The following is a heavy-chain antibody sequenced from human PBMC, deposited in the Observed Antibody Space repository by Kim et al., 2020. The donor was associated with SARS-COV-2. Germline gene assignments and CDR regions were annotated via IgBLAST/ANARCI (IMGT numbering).Heavy chain of an antibody. V-gene: IGHV4-39*01. CDR2: IYYSGRT. CDR3: AKANWGRAWFDP. J-gene: IGHJ5*02. Sequence: SETLSLTCTVSGASISSTVYYWGWIRQPPGKGLQWIGTIYYSGRTYYNPSLKSRLTMSVDTSRNQFSLKLNSVTAADTAVYYCAKANWGRAWFDPWGQGTRVTVAS. D-gene: IGHD7-27*01. CDR1: GASISSTVYY.